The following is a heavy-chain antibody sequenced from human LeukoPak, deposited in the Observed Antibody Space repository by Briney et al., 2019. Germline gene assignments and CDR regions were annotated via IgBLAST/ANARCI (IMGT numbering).Heavy chain of an antibody. D-gene: IGHD5-18*01. J-gene: IGHJ4*02. CDR2: ISGSGDST. CDR3: AKDFLRGYSYDHVSGVDY. Sequence: GGSLRLSCAASGITFRSDVMSWVRQAPGKGLEWVSGISGSGDSTYYADSVEGRFTISRDNSKNTLYLQMNSLRAEDTAVYYCAKDFLRGYSYDHVSGVDYWGQGTLVTVSS. CDR1: GITFRSDV. V-gene: IGHV3-23*01.